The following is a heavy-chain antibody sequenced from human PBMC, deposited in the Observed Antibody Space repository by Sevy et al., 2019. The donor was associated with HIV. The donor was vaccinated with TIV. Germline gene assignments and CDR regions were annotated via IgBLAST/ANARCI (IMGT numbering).Heavy chain of an antibody. CDR1: GFTFSSYD. CDR3: ARDKMGGSFDI. V-gene: IGHV3-48*01. J-gene: IGHJ3*02. Sequence: GGSLRLSCAASGFTFSSYDMNWVRQAPGKGLEWVSFITTSGGTIYYADSVKGRSTVSRDSAENSLYLQMNSLRVEDTAVYYCARDKMGGSFDIWGQGTMVTVSS. CDR2: ITTSGGTI. D-gene: IGHD3-16*01.